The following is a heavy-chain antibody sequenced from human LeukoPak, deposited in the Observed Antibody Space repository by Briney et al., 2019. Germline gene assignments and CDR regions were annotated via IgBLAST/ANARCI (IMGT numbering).Heavy chain of an antibody. Sequence: ASVKVSCKASGYTFTSYYMHWVRQAPGQGLEWMGIINPSGGSTSYAQKFQGRVTMTRDTSISTAYMELSRLRSDDTAVYYCARGLRYFDLFDYWGQGTLVTVSS. CDR3: ARGLRYFDLFDY. CDR2: INPSGGST. V-gene: IGHV1-46*01. D-gene: IGHD3-9*01. CDR1: GYTFTSYY. J-gene: IGHJ4*02.